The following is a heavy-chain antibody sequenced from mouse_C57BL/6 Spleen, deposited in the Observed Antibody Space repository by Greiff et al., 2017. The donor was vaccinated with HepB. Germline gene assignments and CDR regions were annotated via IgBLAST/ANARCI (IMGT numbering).Heavy chain of an antibody. D-gene: IGHD1-1*01. CDR2: ISNLAYSI. V-gene: IGHV5-15*01. CDR1: GFTFSDYG. Sequence: EVHLVESGGGLVQPGGSLKLSCAASGFTFSDYGMAWVRQAPRKGPEWVAFISNLAYSIYYADTVTGRFTISRENATNTLYLEMSSLRSEDTALYYCARAYYYGSTPHAMDYWGQGTSVTVSS. J-gene: IGHJ4*01. CDR3: ARAYYYGSTPHAMDY.